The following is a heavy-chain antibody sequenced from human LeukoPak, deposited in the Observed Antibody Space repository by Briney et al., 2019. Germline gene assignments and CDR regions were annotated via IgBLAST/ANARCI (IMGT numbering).Heavy chain of an antibody. J-gene: IGHJ4*02. Sequence: GGSLRLSCAASGFTVSSNYMSWVRQAPGKGLEWVAFIRYDGSNKYYADSVKGRFTISRDNSKNTLYLQMNSLRAEDTAVYYCAKDLTAWTTVKAGLLDYWGQGTLVTVSS. CDR2: IRYDGSNK. V-gene: IGHV3-30*02. CDR3: AKDLTAWTTVKAGLLDY. D-gene: IGHD4-11*01. CDR1: GFTVSSNY.